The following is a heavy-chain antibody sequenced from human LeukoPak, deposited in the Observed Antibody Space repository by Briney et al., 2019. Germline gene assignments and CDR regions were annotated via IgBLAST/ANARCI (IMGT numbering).Heavy chain of an antibody. D-gene: IGHD3-3*01. V-gene: IGHV3-30*02. CDR1: GFTFSSYG. CDR2: IRYDGSNK. Sequence: GGSPRLSCAASGFTFSSYGMHWVRQAPGKGLEWVAFIRYDGSNKYYADSVKGRFTISRDNSKNTLYLQMNSLRAEDTAVYYCAKDLTIFGVVIEEGIDYWGQGTLVTVSS. CDR3: AKDLTIFGVVIEEGIDY. J-gene: IGHJ4*02.